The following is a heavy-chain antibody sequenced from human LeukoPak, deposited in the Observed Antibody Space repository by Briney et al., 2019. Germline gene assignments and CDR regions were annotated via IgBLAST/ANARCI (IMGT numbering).Heavy chain of an antibody. Sequence: GGSLRLSCAASGFTLSSFWMTWVRQAPGKGLEWMANIKEDGNEKYYVDSVKGRFTISRDNTKNSLYLQMNSLRVEDTAMYYCATPLSKGAHWGQGTLVTVSS. V-gene: IGHV3-7*01. CDR2: IKEDGNEK. J-gene: IGHJ4*02. CDR3: ATPLSKGAH. D-gene: IGHD2-2*01. CDR1: GFTLSSFW.